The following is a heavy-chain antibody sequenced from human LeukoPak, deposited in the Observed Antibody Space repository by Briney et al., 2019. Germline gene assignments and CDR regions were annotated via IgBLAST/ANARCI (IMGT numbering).Heavy chain of an antibody. Sequence: GASVKVSCKASGYTFTSYDINWVRQATGQGLEWMGWMNPNSGNTGYAQKFQGRVTMTRNTSISTAYMELSSLKASDTAMYYCARLGPYYDFWSGYLGVWGQGTTVTVSS. CDR1: GYTFTSYD. D-gene: IGHD3-3*01. V-gene: IGHV1-8*01. CDR3: ARLGPYYDFWSGYLGV. J-gene: IGHJ6*02. CDR2: MNPNSGNT.